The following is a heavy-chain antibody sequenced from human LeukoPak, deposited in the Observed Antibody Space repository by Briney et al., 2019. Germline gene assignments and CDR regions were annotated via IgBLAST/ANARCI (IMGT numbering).Heavy chain of an antibody. CDR2: IHYSGST. CDR1: GGSISSSSYY. V-gene: IGHV4-39*07. Sequence: SETLSLTCTVSGGSISSSSYYWGWIRQPPGKGLEWIGSIHYSGSTYYNPSLKSRVTISVDTSKNQFSLKLSSVTAADTAVYYCARDTVVGATKFDIWGQGTMVTVSS. J-gene: IGHJ3*02. CDR3: ARDTVVGATKFDI. D-gene: IGHD1-26*01.